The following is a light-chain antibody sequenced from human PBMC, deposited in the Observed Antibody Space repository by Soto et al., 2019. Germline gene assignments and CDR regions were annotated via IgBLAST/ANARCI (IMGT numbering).Light chain of an antibody. J-gene: IGKJ4*01. CDR1: QSVSRY. CDR3: QQRSNWPFT. CDR2: DAS. Sequence: EIVLTQSPATLSLSPWERATLSCRASQSVSRYLAWYQQKPGQAPRLLIYDASNRATGIPARFSGSGSGTDFTLTISSLEPEDFAVDYCQQRSNWPFTFGGGTKVEI. V-gene: IGKV3-11*01.